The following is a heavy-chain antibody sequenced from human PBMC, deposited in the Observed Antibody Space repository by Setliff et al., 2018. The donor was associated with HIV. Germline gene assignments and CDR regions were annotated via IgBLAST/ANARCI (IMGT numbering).Heavy chain of an antibody. J-gene: IGHJ6*03. CDR3: ARGVRATAYYYYYMDV. D-gene: IGHD2-21*02. Sequence: ASVKVSCKASGYTFSNYGISWVRQAPGQGLEWMGWISPYNGNTNYVQKLQGRVTITTDESTSTAYMELSSLRSEDTAVYYCARGVRATAYYYYYMDVWGKGTTVTVSS. CDR2: ISPYNGNT. V-gene: IGHV1-18*01. CDR1: GYTFSNYG.